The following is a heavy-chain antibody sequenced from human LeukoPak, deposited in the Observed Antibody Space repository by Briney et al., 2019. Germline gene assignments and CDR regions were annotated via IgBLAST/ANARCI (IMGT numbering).Heavy chain of an antibody. Sequence: GGSLRLSCAASGFTFSSYAMHWVRQAPGKGLEWVAVISYDGSNKYYADSVKGRFTISRDNSKNTLYLQMNSLRAEDTAVYYCAFTIAVAGTDWGQGTLVTVSS. CDR2: ISYDGSNK. V-gene: IGHV3-30-3*01. CDR1: GFTFSSYA. J-gene: IGHJ4*02. D-gene: IGHD6-19*01. CDR3: AFTIAVAGTD.